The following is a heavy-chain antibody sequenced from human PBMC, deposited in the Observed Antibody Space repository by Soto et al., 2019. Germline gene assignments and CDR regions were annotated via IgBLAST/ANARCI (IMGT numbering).Heavy chain of an antibody. CDR1: GGTFSSYT. V-gene: IGHV1-69*04. CDR3: ARDSATPFDN. J-gene: IGHJ4*02. D-gene: IGHD2-15*01. CDR2: IIPILGIA. Sequence: SVELCWKACGGTFSSYTMSWVRQAPGQGLEWMGRIIPILGIANYAQKFQGRVTITADKSTSTAYMELSSLRSEDTAVYYCARDSATPFDNWGQGTLVTVSS.